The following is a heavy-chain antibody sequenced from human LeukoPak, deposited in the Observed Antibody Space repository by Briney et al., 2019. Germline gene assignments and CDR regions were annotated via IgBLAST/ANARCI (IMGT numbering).Heavy chain of an antibody. D-gene: IGHD3-10*01. Sequence: ASVKVSCKASGYPFTGYYVHWVRQAPGHGLEWMGWVNPRNGGTHSAQKFQGRVSMTGDTSITTAYMELRSLRSDDTAVYYCARGGRRGYFDYWGQGTLVTVSS. CDR3: ARGGRRGYFDY. CDR2: VNPRNGGT. CDR1: GYPFTGYY. V-gene: IGHV1-2*02. J-gene: IGHJ4*02.